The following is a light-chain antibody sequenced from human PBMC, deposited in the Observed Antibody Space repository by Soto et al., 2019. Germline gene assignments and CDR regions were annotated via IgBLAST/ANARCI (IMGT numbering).Light chain of an antibody. J-gene: IGKJ4*01. CDR1: QSISSW. Sequence: IQMTQSPSTLSASVGDRVTITCRASQSISSWLAWYQQKPGKAPKLLIYKASSLESGVPSRFSGSGSGTEFTLTISSLQPDDFATYYCQQYYTYLTFGGGTKVDIK. CDR2: KAS. CDR3: QQYYTYLT. V-gene: IGKV1-5*03.